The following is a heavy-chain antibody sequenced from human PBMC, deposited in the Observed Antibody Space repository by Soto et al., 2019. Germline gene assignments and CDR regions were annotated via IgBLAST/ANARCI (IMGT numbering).Heavy chain of an antibody. J-gene: IGHJ4*02. Sequence: PGGSLRLSCAASGFSVSNNYKTWVRQAPGKGLEWVSIIYSGGSTYYSESVKGRTTISRDTSKNIVFLQVNSLRAEDTAVYFCARATRYFGSFDSWGQGTLVTVSS. V-gene: IGHV3-53*01. CDR2: IYSGGST. CDR1: GFSVSNNY. D-gene: IGHD2-2*01. CDR3: ARATRYFGSFDS.